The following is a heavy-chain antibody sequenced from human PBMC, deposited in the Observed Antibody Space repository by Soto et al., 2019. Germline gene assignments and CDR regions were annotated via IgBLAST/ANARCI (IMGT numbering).Heavy chain of an antibody. CDR3: AKDRGSSTTFSMDV. CDR2: ISGGGGYT. Sequence: GGSLSLSCASPRFAFSIYPLNRVRQAPGKGLEWVSTISGGGGYTYYADSVKGRFTISRDNSKNTVYLQMNSLRVEDTAFYYCAKDRGSSTTFSMDVWGQGT. D-gene: IGHD1-26*01. CDR1: RFAFSIYP. J-gene: IGHJ6*02. V-gene: IGHV3-23*01.